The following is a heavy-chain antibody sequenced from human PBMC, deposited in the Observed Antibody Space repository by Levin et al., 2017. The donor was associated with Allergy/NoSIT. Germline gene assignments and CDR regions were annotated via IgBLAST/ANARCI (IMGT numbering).Heavy chain of an antibody. Sequence: ETLSLTCAASGFIFSTYDMSWVRQAPGKGLEWVSTISGSGGSTSYADSVKGRFTVSRDNSRSTMYLQMNSLRAEDTAVYYCAYRTGFDYWGQGTLVTVSS. CDR1: GFIFSTYD. J-gene: IGHJ4*02. CDR3: AYRTGFDY. D-gene: IGHD1-14*01. CDR2: ISGSGGST. V-gene: IGHV3-23*01.